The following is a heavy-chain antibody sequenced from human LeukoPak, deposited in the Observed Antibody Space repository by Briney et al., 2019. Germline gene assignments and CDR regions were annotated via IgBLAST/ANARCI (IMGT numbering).Heavy chain of an antibody. J-gene: IGHJ6*02. V-gene: IGHV3-33*01. CDR2: IWYDGSNK. CDR3: ARDSKWQVYYDFWSGSYGMDV. Sequence: GGSLRLSCAASGFTFSSYGMYWVRQAPGKGLEWVAVIWYDGSNKDYADSVKGRFTISRDNSKNTLYLQMNSLRAEDTAVYYCARDSKWQVYYDFWSGSYGMDVWGQGTTVTVSS. CDR1: GFTFSSYG. D-gene: IGHD3-3*01.